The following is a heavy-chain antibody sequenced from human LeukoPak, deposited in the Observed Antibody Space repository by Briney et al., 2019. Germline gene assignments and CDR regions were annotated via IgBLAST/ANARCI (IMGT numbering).Heavy chain of an antibody. J-gene: IGHJ4*02. V-gene: IGHV3-7*01. CDR2: IKLDGGEK. Sequence: GSLRLSCAASGFSFSSYWMTWVRQAPGKVLEWVANIKLDGGEKYYVESVKGRFTISRDNAKSSLYLQMNSLRVEDTAVYYCARRRCSSTNCFFDYWGQGTLVTVSS. CDR3: ARRRCSSTNCFFDY. D-gene: IGHD2-2*01. CDR1: GFSFSSYW.